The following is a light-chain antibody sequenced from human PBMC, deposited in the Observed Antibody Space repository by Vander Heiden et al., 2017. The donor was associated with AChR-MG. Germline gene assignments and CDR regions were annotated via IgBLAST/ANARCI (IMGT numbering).Light chain of an antibody. J-gene: IGLJ7*01. CDR3: QSYDSSLSGSFG. CDR1: SSNIGAGYD. CDR2: GNS. V-gene: IGLV1-40*01. Sequence: QSVLTQPPSVSGAPGQRVTISCTGSSSNIGAGYDVHWYQQLPGTAPKLLSYGNSNRPSGVPDRFSGSKSGTSASPAITGLQAEDEADYYGQSYDSSLSGSFGLGGETQL.